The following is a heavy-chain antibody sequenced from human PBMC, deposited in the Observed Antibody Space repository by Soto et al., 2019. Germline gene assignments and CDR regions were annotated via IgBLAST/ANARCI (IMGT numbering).Heavy chain of an antibody. V-gene: IGHV3-64*01. CDR2: ITSNGGST. CDR3: ARVKSGDYYVDY. D-gene: IGHD1-26*01. J-gene: IGHJ4*02. Sequence: GGSLGLSCAASGFTFSSYAMYWVRQAPGKGLEYVSAITSNGGSTYYANSVKGRFTISRDNSKNTLYLQMGSLRAEDMAVYFCARVKSGDYYVDYWGQGTLVTVSS. CDR1: GFTFSSYA.